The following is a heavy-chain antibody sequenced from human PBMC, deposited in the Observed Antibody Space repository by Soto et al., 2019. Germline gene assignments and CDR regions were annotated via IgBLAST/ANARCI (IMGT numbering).Heavy chain of an antibody. D-gene: IGHD3-3*01. CDR2: ISWNSGSI. Sequence: GGSLRLSCAASGFTFDDYAMHWVRQAPGKGLEWVSGISWNSGSIGYADSVKGRFTISRDNAKNSLYLQMNSLRAEDTALYYCAKDPYYDFWSGYLRLGAFDIWGQGTMVTVS. CDR3: AKDPYYDFWSGYLRLGAFDI. V-gene: IGHV3-9*01. CDR1: GFTFDDYA. J-gene: IGHJ3*02.